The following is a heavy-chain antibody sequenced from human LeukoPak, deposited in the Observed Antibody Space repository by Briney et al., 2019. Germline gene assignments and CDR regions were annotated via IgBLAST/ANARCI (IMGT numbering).Heavy chain of an antibody. D-gene: IGHD2-15*01. Sequence: ASATLSLTCTVSGYSISSGYYWGWIRQPPGKGLEWIGSIYHSGRTFYNPSLKSRVTISVDTSKNQFSLKLSSVTAADTAVYYCARTTEGYCRGRSCYSYYYYMDVWGKGTTVTVSS. V-gene: IGHV4-38-2*02. CDR3: ARTTEGYCRGRSCYSYYYYMDV. J-gene: IGHJ6*03. CDR2: IYHSGRT. CDR1: GYSISSGYY.